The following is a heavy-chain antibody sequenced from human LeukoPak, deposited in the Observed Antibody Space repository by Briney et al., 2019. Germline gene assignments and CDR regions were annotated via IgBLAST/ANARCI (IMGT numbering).Heavy chain of an antibody. CDR3: ARVGRSGYYPDF. Sequence: GRSLRLSCAASGFIFDDYAMHWVRQSPGKGLEWVSGINWNTGGIGYADSVKGRFTISRDNAKNSLYLQMNSLRAEDTAIYYCARVGRSGYYPDFWGQGTLVTVSS. V-gene: IGHV3-9*01. J-gene: IGHJ4*02. CDR1: GFIFDDYA. D-gene: IGHD3-3*01. CDR2: INWNTGGI.